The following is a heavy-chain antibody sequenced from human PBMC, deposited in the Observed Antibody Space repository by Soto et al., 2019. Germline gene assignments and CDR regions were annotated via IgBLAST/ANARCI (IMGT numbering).Heavy chain of an antibody. D-gene: IGHD5-12*01. CDR2: IWYDGSNK. J-gene: IGHJ6*02. V-gene: IGHV3-33*01. CDR1: GFTFSSYG. CDR3: ARETGYSNAYYYYYGMDV. Sequence: QVQLVEPGGGVVQPGRSLRLSCAASGFTFSSYGMHWVRQAPGKGLEWVAVIWYDGSNKYYADSVKGRFTISRDNSKNTXXLQMNSLRVEDTAVYYCARETGYSNAYYYYYGMDVWGQGTTVTVSS.